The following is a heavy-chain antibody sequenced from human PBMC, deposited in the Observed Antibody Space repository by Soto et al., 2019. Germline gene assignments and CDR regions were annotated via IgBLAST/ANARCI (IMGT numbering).Heavy chain of an antibody. J-gene: IGHJ3*02. D-gene: IGHD2-15*01. CDR2: IWYDGSNK. CDR1: GFTFSSYG. CDR3: AREGIVVVVAATPVGFDI. Sequence: QVQLVESGGGVVQPGRSLRLSCAASGFTFSSYGMHWVRQAPGKGLAWVAVIWYDGSNKYYADSVKGQFTISRDNSKITLYLQMNSLRAEDTAVYYCAREGIVVVVAATPVGFDIWGQGTMVTVSS. V-gene: IGHV3-33*01.